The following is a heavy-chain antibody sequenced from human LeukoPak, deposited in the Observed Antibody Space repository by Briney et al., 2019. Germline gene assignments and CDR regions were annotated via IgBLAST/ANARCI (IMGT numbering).Heavy chain of an antibody. CDR1: GFTFDDYG. Sequence: GGSLRLSCAASGFTFDDYGMSWVRQAPGKGLEWVAVISYDGSNKYYADSVKGRFTISRDNSKNTLYLQMNSLRAEDTAVYYCARSQYYYDSSGLDYWGQGTLVTVSS. CDR2: ISYDGSNK. J-gene: IGHJ4*02. V-gene: IGHV3-30*03. D-gene: IGHD3-22*01. CDR3: ARSQYYYDSSGLDY.